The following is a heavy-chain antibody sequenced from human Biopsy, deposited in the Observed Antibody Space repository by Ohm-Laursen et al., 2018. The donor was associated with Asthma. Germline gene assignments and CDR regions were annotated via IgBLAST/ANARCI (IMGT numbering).Heavy chain of an antibody. D-gene: IGHD1-26*01. CDR2: ISFDGSNK. CDR1: GFSFSNYG. V-gene: IGHV3-30*18. Sequence: SLRLPCAASGFSFSNYGMHWVHQAPGKGLDWVAVISFDGSNKNYTDSVKGRFTISRDNSRNTPHLQMNSLRAEDTAVYYCAKDVFPGWELRRGPDYWGQGTLVTVSS. CDR3: AKDVFPGWELRRGPDY. J-gene: IGHJ4*02.